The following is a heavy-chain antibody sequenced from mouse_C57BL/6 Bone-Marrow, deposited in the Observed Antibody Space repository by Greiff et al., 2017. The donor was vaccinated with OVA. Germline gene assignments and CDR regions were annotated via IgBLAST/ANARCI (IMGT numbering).Heavy chain of an antibody. J-gene: IGHJ2*01. CDR3: ARVDWGYFDY. D-gene: IGHD4-1*01. CDR1: GYTFTAYY. Sequence: QVQLQQSGPELVRPGASVKISCKASGYTFTAYYINWVKQRPGQGLEWIGWIYPGSGNTKYNEKFKGKATLTVDTSSSTAYMELSSLTSEDSAVYFSARVDWGYFDYWGQGTTLTVSS. V-gene: IGHV1-84*01. CDR2: IYPGSGNT.